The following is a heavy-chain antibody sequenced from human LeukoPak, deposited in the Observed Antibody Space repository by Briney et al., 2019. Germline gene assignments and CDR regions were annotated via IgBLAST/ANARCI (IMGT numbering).Heavy chain of an antibody. D-gene: IGHD3-22*01. J-gene: IGHJ6*04. V-gene: IGHV3-21*01. CDR2: VSMSSDYI. CDR1: GFTFNSYT. CDR3: ARGEDSRAIRTSDGLDV. Sequence: PGRSLRPSCAASGFTFNSYTMNWVRQAPGKGLEWVSCVSMSSDYIYYADSVRGRFTISRDNAKNLVYLEMNSLRAEDTGVYYCARGEDSRAIRTSDGLDVWGEGTTVTVSP.